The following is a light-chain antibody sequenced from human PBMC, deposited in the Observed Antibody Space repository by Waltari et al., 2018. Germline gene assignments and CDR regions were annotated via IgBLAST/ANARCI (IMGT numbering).Light chain of an antibody. J-gene: IGLJ3*02. CDR2: SNN. Sequence: QSVLTQPPSASGTPGQRVTISCSGSSSNIGGNTVNWYQQLPGTAPKLLIYSNNRRPSGVPDRFSGSKSGTSASLAISGLQSEDEAEYYCAAWDDSLNGWVFGGGTKLTVL. V-gene: IGLV1-44*01. CDR1: SSNIGGNT. CDR3: AAWDDSLNGWV.